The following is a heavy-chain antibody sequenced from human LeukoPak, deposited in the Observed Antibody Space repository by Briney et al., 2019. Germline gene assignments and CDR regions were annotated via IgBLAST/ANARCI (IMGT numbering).Heavy chain of an antibody. CDR1: GFSFNNYV. CDR2: ISSNGDTT. J-gene: IGHJ4*02. CDR3: ARAATPWGPYYFDY. Sequence: GGSLRLSCAASGFSFNNYVMHWVRQAPGKGLEYVSAISSNGDTTYYASSVKGRFTISRDNSKNTLYLQLSSLRAEDMAVYYCARAATPWGPYYFDYWGQGTLVTVSS. V-gene: IGHV3-64*01. D-gene: IGHD2-15*01.